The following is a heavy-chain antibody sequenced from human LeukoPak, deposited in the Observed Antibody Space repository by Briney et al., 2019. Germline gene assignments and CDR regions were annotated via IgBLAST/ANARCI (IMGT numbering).Heavy chain of an antibody. V-gene: IGHV1-46*01. CDR3: ARDTDWALDY. Sequence: ASVKVSCKASGYTFSSHKMHWVRQAPGQGLEWMGIISPSSGSRIYAQRFQGRVTLTSDTSTSTFYMELSSLRSEDTAVYQCARDTDWALDYWGQGTLLTVSS. J-gene: IGHJ4*02. CDR2: ISPSSGSR. D-gene: IGHD3-9*01. CDR1: GYTFSSHK.